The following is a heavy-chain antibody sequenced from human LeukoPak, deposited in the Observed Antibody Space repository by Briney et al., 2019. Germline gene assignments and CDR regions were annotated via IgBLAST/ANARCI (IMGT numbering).Heavy chain of an antibody. CDR2: IIPIFGTA. CDR3: VRAYRQDTAMVPLDY. V-gene: IGHV1-69*05. J-gene: IGHJ4*02. Sequence: ASVKVSCKASGGTFSSYAISWVRQAPGQGLEWMGRIIPIFGTANYAQKFQGRVTITTDESTSTACMELSSLRSEDTAVYYCVRAYRQDTAMVPLDYWGQGTLVTVSS. CDR1: GGTFSSYA. D-gene: IGHD5-18*01.